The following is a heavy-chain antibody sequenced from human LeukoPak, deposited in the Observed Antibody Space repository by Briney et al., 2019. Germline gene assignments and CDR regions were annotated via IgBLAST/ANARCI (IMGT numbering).Heavy chain of an antibody. CDR3: VRHGGFSSPAAV. CDR1: GGSINSYY. V-gene: IGHV4-59*08. Sequence: SETLSLTCTVSGGSINSYYWSWLRQPPGKGLEWIGYISYSGSTSYNPSLENRVAISVDTSKNQFSLKLSSVTAADTAVYYCVRHGGFSSPAAVWGQGTLVTVSS. CDR2: ISYSGST. D-gene: IGHD6-13*01. J-gene: IGHJ4*02.